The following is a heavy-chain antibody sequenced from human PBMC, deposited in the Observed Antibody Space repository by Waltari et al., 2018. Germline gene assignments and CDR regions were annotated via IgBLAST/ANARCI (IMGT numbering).Heavy chain of an antibody. CDR2: IYYRGST. CDR1: GGSISSSSYY. CDR3: ARGPTYSGYDY. J-gene: IGHJ4*02. D-gene: IGHD5-12*01. Sequence: QLQLQESGPGLVKPSETLSLTCTVSGGSISSSSYYWGWIRQPPGKGLEWIGSIYYRGSTYYNPSLKSRVTISVDTSKNQFSLKLSSVTAADTAVYYCARGPTYSGYDYWGQGTLVTVSS. V-gene: IGHV4-39*07.